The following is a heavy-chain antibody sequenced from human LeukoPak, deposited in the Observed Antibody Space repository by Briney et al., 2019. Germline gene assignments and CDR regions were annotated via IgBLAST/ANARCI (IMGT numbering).Heavy chain of an antibody. CDR3: ARDLTGPSYWYFDL. CDR2: IYYSGST. D-gene: IGHD3-16*01. CDR1: GGSISSYY. Sequence: SETLSLTCTVSGGSISSYYWSWIRQPPGKGLEWIGYIYYSGSTNYNPSLKSRVTISVDTSKNQFSLKLSSVTAADTAVYYCARDLTGPSYWYFDLWGRGTLVTVSS. J-gene: IGHJ2*01. V-gene: IGHV4-59*01.